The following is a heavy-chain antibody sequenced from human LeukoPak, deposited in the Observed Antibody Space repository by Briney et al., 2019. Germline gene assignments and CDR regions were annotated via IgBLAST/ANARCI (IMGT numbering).Heavy chain of an antibody. Sequence: GGSLRLSCAASGFTVSSNYMSWVRQAPGKGLEWVAVISYDGSNKYYADSVKGRFTISRDNSKNTLYLQMNSLRAEDTAVYYCAKDDVAGSLIFDYWGQGTLVTVSS. CDR2: ISYDGSNK. CDR1: GFTVSSNY. V-gene: IGHV3-30*18. J-gene: IGHJ4*02. D-gene: IGHD6-19*01. CDR3: AKDDVAGSLIFDY.